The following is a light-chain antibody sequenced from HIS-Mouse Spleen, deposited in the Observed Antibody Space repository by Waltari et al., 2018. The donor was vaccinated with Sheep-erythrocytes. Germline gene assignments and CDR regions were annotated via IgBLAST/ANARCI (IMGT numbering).Light chain of an antibody. CDR1: HRDFGGYNY. Sequence: QSALTHPRPVSGSPGQSVTISFPGTHRDFGGYNYVAWYQQHPGKAPKLMIYDVSKRPSGVPDRFSGSKSGNTASLTISALQAEDEADYYCCSYAGSYNHVFATGTKLTVL. J-gene: IGLJ1*01. CDR2: DVS. CDR3: CSYAGSYNHV. V-gene: IGLV2-11*01.